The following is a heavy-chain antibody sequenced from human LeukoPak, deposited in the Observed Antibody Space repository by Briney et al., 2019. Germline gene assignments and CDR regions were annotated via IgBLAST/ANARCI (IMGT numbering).Heavy chain of an antibody. CDR3: ARDLCSGGTCYIDY. Sequence: ASVKVSCKASGYTFTNYAISWVRQAPGQGLEWMGWISGYNGNTNYAQKFQGRVTMTIDTSTSSVYMELRSLRSGDTAVFYCARDLCSGGTCYIDYWGQGTLVTVSS. J-gene: IGHJ4*02. D-gene: IGHD2-15*01. CDR2: ISGYNGNT. CDR1: GYTFTNYA. V-gene: IGHV1-18*01.